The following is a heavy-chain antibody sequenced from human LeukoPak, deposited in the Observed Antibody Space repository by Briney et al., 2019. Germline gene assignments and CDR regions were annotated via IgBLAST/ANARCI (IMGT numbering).Heavy chain of an antibody. CDR3: ARVLLRAPAIPYYFDY. Sequence: SETLSLTCTVSGGSISSGGYYWSWIRQPPGKGLEWIGYIYHSGSTYYNPSLKSRVTISVDRSKNQFSLKLSSVTAADTAVYYCARVLLRAPAIPYYFDYWGQGTLVTVSS. D-gene: IGHD2-2*02. CDR2: IYHSGST. V-gene: IGHV4-30-2*01. J-gene: IGHJ4*02. CDR1: GGSISSGGYY.